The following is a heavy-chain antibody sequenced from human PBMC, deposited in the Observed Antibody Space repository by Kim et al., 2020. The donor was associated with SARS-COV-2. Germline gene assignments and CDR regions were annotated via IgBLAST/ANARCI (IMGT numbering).Heavy chain of an antibody. J-gene: IGHJ4*02. V-gene: IGHV3-30*04. CDR2: ISYDGSNK. CDR3: ARAGTSIQLWGTFDY. Sequence: GGSLRLSCAASGFTFSSYAMHWVRQAPGKGLEWVAVISYDGSNKYYADSVKGRFTISRDNSKNTLYLQMNSLRAEDTAVYYCARAGTSIQLWGTFDYWGQGTLVTVSS. D-gene: IGHD5-18*01. CDR1: GFTFSSYA.